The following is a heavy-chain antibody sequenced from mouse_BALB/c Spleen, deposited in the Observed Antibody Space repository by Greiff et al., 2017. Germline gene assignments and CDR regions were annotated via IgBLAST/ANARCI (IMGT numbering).Heavy chain of an antibody. CDR3: ARITTVVDGAMDY. CDR2: ISYDGSN. Sequence: EVKLQESGPGLVKPSQSLSLTCSVTGYSITSGFYWNWIRQFPGNKLEWMGYISYDGSNNYNPSLKNRISITRDTSKNQFFLKLNSVTTEDTATYYCARITTVVDGAMDYWGQGTSVTVSS. J-gene: IGHJ4*01. CDR1: GYSITSGFY. V-gene: IGHV3-6*02. D-gene: IGHD1-1*01.